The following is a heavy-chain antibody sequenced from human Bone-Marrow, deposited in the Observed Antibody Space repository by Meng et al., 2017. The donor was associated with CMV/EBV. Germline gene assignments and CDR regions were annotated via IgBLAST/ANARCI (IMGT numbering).Heavy chain of an antibody. CDR3: ARDRATTSSDAYFDF. Sequence: ASVKVSCKASGYTFTGYYIHWVRQAPGQGLEWMGWINPNGGGTNYAQKFQGRVTMTRDTSISTAYMGLSRLRSDDTAVYYCARDRATTSSDAYFDFWGQGSLVTVSS. CDR1: GYTFTGYY. D-gene: IGHD6-6*01. CDR2: INPNGGGT. V-gene: IGHV1-2*02. J-gene: IGHJ4*02.